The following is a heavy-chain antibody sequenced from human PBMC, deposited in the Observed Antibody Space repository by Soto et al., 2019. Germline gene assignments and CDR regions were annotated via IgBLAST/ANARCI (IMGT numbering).Heavy chain of an antibody. CDR2: IHYSGST. D-gene: IGHD6-6*01. V-gene: IGHV4-59*01. Sequence: SETLSLTCTVSGGSITSYYWCWIRQPPGKGLEWIGDIHYSGSTNYNPSLKSRVTISTDTSKNQFSLNLSSVTAADTAVYYCARDPISARPFFDYWGQGTLVTVSS. CDR1: GGSITSYY. J-gene: IGHJ4*02. CDR3: ARDPISARPFFDY.